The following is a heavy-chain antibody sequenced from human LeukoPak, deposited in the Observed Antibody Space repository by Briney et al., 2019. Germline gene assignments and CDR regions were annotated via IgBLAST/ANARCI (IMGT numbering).Heavy chain of an antibody. V-gene: IGHV1-8*01. CDR2: MNPNSGNT. D-gene: IGHD5-18*01. Sequence: ASVKVSCKASGYTFTSYDINWVRQATGQGLEWMGWMNPNSGNTGYAQKFQGRVTMTRNTSISTAYMELSSLRSEDTAVYYCARLHADTASPFDYWGQGTLVTVSS. CDR3: ARLHADTASPFDY. J-gene: IGHJ4*02. CDR1: GYTFTSYD.